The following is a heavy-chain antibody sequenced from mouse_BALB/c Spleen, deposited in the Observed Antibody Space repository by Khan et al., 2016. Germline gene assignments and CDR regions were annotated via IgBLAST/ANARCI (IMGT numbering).Heavy chain of an antibody. CDR1: GFTFSTYA. CDR3: GRVRQAVDY. V-gene: IGHV5-6-3*01. CDR2: INSNGGST. D-gene: IGHD2-14*01. J-gene: IGHJ4*01. Sequence: EVELVESGGGLVQPGGSLKLSCAASGFTFSTYAMSWVRQTPDKRLELVATINSNGGSTYYPDNVKGRFTISRDNAKNTLYLQMSSLKSEDTAMXYLGRVRQAVDYWGQGTSVTVSS.